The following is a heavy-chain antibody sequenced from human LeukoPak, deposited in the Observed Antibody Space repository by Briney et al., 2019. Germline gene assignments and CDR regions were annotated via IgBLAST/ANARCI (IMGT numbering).Heavy chain of an antibody. V-gene: IGHV4-4*02. CDR3: ASAEPRGIIWYPY. D-gene: IGHD6-13*01. Sequence: SETLSLTCAVSGAPISSNNWWWSWVRQPPGKGLEWIGEIYHSGSTNYNPSLKSRVTMSVDKSKNQFSLKLSSVTAADTAVYYYASAEPRGIIWYPYWGQGTLVTVSS. J-gene: IGHJ4*02. CDR2: IYHSGST. CDR1: GAPISSNNW.